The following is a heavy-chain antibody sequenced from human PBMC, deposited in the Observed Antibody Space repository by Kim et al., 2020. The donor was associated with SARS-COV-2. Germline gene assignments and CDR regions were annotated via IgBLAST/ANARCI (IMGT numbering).Heavy chain of an antibody. CDR2: INHSGST. CDR1: GGSFSGYY. CDR3: ARANIVVVPAALGLGYYYYYGMDV. J-gene: IGHJ6*02. V-gene: IGHV4-34*01. D-gene: IGHD2-2*01. Sequence: SETLSLTCAVYGGSFSGYYWSWIRQPPGKGLEWIGEINHSGSTNYNPSLKSRVTISVDTSKNQFSLKLSSVTAADTAVYYCARANIVVVPAALGLGYYYYYGMDVRRQGTTVTVSS.